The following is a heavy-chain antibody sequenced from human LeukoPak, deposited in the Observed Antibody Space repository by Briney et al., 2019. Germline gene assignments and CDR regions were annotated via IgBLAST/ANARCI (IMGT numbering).Heavy chain of an antibody. CDR1: GYTFTSYG. CDR2: ISAYNGNT. CDR3: ARARSVTMIVVVNDAFDI. Sequence: ASVKVSCKASGYTFTSYGISWVRQAPGQGLEWMGWISAYNGNTNYAQKLQGRVTMTTDTSTSTAYMELRSLRSDDTAVYYLARARSVTMIVVVNDAFDIWGQGTMVTVSS. J-gene: IGHJ3*02. D-gene: IGHD3-22*01. V-gene: IGHV1-18*01.